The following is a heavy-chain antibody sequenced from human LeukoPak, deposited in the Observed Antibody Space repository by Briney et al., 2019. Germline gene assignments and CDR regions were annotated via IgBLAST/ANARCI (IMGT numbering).Heavy chain of an antibody. J-gene: IGHJ4*02. V-gene: IGHV4-39*01. CDR3: ARHVEIAVAGPIDY. Sequence: SETLSLTCTVSGGSISSGSYYWGWIRQPPGKELEWIGSIYYSGSTYYNPSLKSRVTISVDTSKNQFSLKLSSVTAADTAVYYCARHVEIAVAGPIDYWGQGTLVTVSS. CDR1: GGSISSGSYY. D-gene: IGHD6-19*01. CDR2: IYYSGST.